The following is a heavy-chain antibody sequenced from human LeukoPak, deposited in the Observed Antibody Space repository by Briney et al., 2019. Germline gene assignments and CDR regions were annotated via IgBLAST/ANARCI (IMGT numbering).Heavy chain of an antibody. V-gene: IGHV4-61*01. CDR1: GARLTNPTYF. CDR2: IFASGPA. CDR3: ARFKSGGFYYFDS. Sequence: SETLSLTCSVSGARLTNPTYFQWSWFRLPPGKGLEFIGKIFASGPAALPPSLKSRVTMSLDTSKNEFSLRLISVTAEDSAVYYCARFKSGGFYYFDSWGQGTLVTVSS. D-gene: IGHD2-15*01. J-gene: IGHJ4*02.